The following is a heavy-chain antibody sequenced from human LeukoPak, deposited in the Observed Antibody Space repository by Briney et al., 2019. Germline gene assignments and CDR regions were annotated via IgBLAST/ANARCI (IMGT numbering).Heavy chain of an antibody. Sequence: GRSLRLSCAASGFTFSSYGMHWVRQAPGKGLEWVAVISYDGSNKYYADSVKGRFTISRDNSKNTLYLQMNSLGAEDTAVYYCAKDSDSSGWYGSPFDYWGQGTLVTVSS. D-gene: IGHD6-19*01. CDR1: GFTFSSYG. CDR2: ISYDGSNK. V-gene: IGHV3-30*18. CDR3: AKDSDSSGWYGSPFDY. J-gene: IGHJ4*02.